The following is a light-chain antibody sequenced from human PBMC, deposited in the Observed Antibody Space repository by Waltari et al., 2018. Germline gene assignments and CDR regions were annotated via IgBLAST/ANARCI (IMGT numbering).Light chain of an antibody. CDR2: DVS. CDR3: SSYTSRHTML. CDR1: SSDFGRYNW. Sequence: QSALTQPASVSGSPGQSIAISCTGTSSDFGRYNWVSWYQQNPGKAPKVLIFDVSNRPSGVSNRFSGSKSGNTASLTISGLQAEDEADYYCSSYTSRHTMLFGGGTKLTVL. J-gene: IGLJ2*01. V-gene: IGLV2-14*01.